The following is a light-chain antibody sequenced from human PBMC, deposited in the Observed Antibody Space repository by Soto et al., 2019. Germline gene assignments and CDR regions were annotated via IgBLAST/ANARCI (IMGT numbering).Light chain of an antibody. J-gene: IGLJ2*01. Sequence: QSALTQPASVSASPGQSITISCTGTSSDVGGYKFVSWYQHHPGKAPKLMIYEVNNRPSGVSNRFSGSKSGNTASLTISGLQPEDEADYYCSSYGGFNNVLFGGGTQLNVL. CDR2: EVN. V-gene: IGLV2-14*01. CDR3: SSYGGFNNVL. CDR1: SSDVGGYKF.